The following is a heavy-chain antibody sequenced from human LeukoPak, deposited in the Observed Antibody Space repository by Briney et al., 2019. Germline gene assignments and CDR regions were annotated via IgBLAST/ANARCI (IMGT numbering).Heavy chain of an antibody. J-gene: IGHJ4*02. CDR1: GFTFSSYA. V-gene: IGHV3-30-3*01. D-gene: IGHD1-26*01. CDR2: ISYDGSNK. CDR3: ARHHSEEWDHTWGFDH. Sequence: PGGSLRLSCAASGFTFSSYAMHWVRQAPGKGLEWVAVISYDGSNKYYADSVKGRFTISRDNSKNTLYLQMNSLRAEDTAVYYCARHHSEEWDHTWGFDHWGQGTLVTASS.